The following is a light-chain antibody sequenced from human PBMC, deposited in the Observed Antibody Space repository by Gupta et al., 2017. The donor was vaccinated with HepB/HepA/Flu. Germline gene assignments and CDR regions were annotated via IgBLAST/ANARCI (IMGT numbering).Light chain of an antibody. J-gene: IGKJ4*01. CDR3: QQTYSTPLT. V-gene: IGKV1-39*01. CDR2: VAF. Sequence: IQMTQSPSSLSASLGDRVTITCRASQSIRNYLNWYQQKPGKAPKLLIHVAFTLQSGVPSRFSGSGSGTDFTLTITSLQPEDFATYYCQQTYSTPLTFGGGTKVVIK. CDR1: QSIRNY.